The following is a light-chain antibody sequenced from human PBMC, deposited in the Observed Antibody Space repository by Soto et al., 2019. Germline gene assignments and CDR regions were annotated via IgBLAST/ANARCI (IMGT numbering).Light chain of an antibody. CDR3: QQYNNWPPRIT. CDR2: GAS. V-gene: IGKV3-15*01. CDR1: QGISTN. Sequence: IVMTQSPVTLSVSQGDRATLXXWATQGISTNLAWYQQKPGQAPRLLXXGASTRATGVPGRFSGSGSGTEFTLNISSLQSEDFAIYYCQQYNNWPPRITFGQGTRLEIK. J-gene: IGKJ5*01.